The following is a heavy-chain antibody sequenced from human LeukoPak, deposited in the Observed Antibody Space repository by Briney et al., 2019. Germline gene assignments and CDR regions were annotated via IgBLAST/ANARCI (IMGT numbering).Heavy chain of an antibody. CDR3: PRGSAMVTTYRGGNWFDP. V-gene: IGHV1-2*02. D-gene: IGHD5-18*01. J-gene: IGHJ5*02. Sequence: GASVKVSCKASGYIFSDYYMHWVRQAPGQGLEWMGWIKPDSGGTNYEQKFQGRVIMTLDTSISTAYMELTRLTSDDTAVYYCPRGSAMVTTYRGGNWFDPWGQGTLVTVSS. CDR2: IKPDSGGT. CDR1: GYIFSDYY.